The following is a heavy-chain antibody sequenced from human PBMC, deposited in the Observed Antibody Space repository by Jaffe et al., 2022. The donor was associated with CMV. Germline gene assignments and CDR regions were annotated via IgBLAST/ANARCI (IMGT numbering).Heavy chain of an antibody. J-gene: IGHJ4*02. CDR1: GFTFSNAW. CDR2: IKSKTDGGTT. D-gene: IGHD3-3*01. V-gene: IGHV3-15*01. Sequence: EVQLVESGGGLVKPGGSLRLSCAASGFTFSNAWMSWVRQAPGKGLEWVGRIKSKTDGGTTDYAAPVKGRFTISRDDSKNTLYLQMNSLKTEDTAVYYCTTSPYWDPYYDFWSGYYFDYWGQGTLVTVSS. CDR3: TTSPYWDPYYDFWSGYYFDY.